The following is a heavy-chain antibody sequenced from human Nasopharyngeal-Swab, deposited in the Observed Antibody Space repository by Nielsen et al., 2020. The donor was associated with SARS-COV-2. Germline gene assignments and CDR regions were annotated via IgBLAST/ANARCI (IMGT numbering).Heavy chain of an antibody. J-gene: IGHJ2*01. CDR3: ARIAVAALNDWYFDL. D-gene: IGHD6-19*01. V-gene: IGHV4-59*01. CDR1: CDSLSSYY. CDR2: IYYSGST. Sequence: SETLSLTCTVSCDSLSSYYWSWIRQPPGKGLEWIGYIYYSGSTNYNPSLKSRVTISVDTSKNQLSLKLSSVTAADTAVYYCARIAVAALNDWYFDLWGRGTLVTVSS.